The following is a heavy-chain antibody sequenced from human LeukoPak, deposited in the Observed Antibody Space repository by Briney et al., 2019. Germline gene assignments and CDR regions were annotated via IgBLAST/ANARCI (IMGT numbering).Heavy chain of an antibody. J-gene: IGHJ4*02. CDR1: GFTFSHYG. Sequence: GGSLRLSCSASGFTFSHYGMHWVRQAPGTGLELVAVIWSDASDKYYANSVKGRFTISRDNFKNSLYLQMNSLRAEDTAVYYCAKDAQRGFDYSNSLDYWGQGTRVTVSS. D-gene: IGHD4-11*01. V-gene: IGHV3-33*06. CDR2: IWSDASDK. CDR3: AKDAQRGFDYSNSLDY.